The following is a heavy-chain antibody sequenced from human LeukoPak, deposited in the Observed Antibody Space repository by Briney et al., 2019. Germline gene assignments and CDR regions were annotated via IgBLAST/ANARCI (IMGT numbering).Heavy chain of an antibody. J-gene: IGHJ4*02. CDR2: ISAYNGNT. Sequence: GASVKVSCKASGYTFTSYGISWVRQAPGQGLEWMGWISAYNGNTNYAQRLQGRVTMTTDTSTSTAYMELRSLRSDDTAVYYYARAVAGTTLDYWGQGTLVTVSS. CDR3: ARAVAGTTLDY. CDR1: GYTFTSYG. V-gene: IGHV1-18*01. D-gene: IGHD6-19*01.